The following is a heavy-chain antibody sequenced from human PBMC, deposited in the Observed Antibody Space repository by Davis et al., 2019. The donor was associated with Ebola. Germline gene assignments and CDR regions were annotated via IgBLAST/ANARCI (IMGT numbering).Heavy chain of an antibody. V-gene: IGHV3-30*03. Sequence: GGSLRLSCAASGFTFSIYGMGWVRQAPGKGLEWVAVISNDGSNKYFADSVKGRFTVSRDNAKNSLYLQMNSLRAEDTAVYYCVRDPALVVTGGGWFFGLWGRGTLVTVSS. CDR2: ISNDGSNK. D-gene: IGHD2-21*02. J-gene: IGHJ2*01. CDR3: VRDPALVVTGGGWFFGL. CDR1: GFTFSIYG.